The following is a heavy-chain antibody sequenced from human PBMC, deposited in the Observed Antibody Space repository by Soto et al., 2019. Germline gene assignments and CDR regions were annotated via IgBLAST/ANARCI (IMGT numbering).Heavy chain of an antibody. V-gene: IGHV1-69*01. CDR2: IIPIFGTA. D-gene: IGHD2-21*02. Sequence: QVQLVQSGAEVKKPGSSVKVSCKASGGTFSSYAISWVRQAPGQGLEWMGGIIPIFGTANYAQKFQGRVTITADESTSTAYMERSSLRAEDTAVDYCARDVLGCGGDCYYYYYDGMDVWGQGTTVTVSS. CDR1: GGTFSSYA. J-gene: IGHJ6*02. CDR3: ARDVLGCGGDCYYYYYDGMDV.